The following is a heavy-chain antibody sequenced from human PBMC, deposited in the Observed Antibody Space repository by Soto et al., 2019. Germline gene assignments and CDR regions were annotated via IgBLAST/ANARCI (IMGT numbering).Heavy chain of an antibody. D-gene: IGHD2-15*01. CDR3: ASYYCSRGSCYLDY. CDR2: IYSGGTT. CDR1: GFTVSNNY. V-gene: IGHV3-66*01. J-gene: IGHJ4*02. Sequence: EVQLVESGGGLVQPGGSLRLSCAVAGFTVSNNYMSWVRQAPGKGLEWVSVIYSGGTTYYGDSVKGRFTISKDNSKNTLFLQMHSLRAEDSAVYYCASYYCSRGSCYLDYWGQGTLVTVSS.